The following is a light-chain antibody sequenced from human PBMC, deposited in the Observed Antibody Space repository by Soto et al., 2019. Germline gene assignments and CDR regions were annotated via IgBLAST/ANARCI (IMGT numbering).Light chain of an antibody. V-gene: IGKV3-15*01. CDR3: QQYSKWPIT. Sequence: ERVMPQSHAILSVSPGESATLSCMASQSVNSNYLAWYQQHPGQPPRLLIYGISTRATGIPARFSGSGSGTEFSLTISSLQSEDFAVYYCQQYSKWPITFGQGTRLEI. CDR1: QSVNSN. J-gene: IGKJ5*01. CDR2: GIS.